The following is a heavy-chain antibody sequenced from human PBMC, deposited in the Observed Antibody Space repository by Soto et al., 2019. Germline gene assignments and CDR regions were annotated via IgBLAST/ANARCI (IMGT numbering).Heavy chain of an antibody. CDR1: GGSVSSGSYY. CDR3: ARVAEYYCHSSGYYLSSSCFDY. CDR2: IYYSGST. V-gene: IGHV4-61*01. J-gene: IGHJ4*02. Sequence: PSETLSLTCTVSGGSVSSGSYYWSWIPQPPGKGLEWIGYIYYSGSTNYNPSLKRRVTISVETSNNQFSLKLSSVTAADTAVYYCARVAEYYCHSSGYYLSSSCFDYWGQGTLVTVSS. D-gene: IGHD3-22*01.